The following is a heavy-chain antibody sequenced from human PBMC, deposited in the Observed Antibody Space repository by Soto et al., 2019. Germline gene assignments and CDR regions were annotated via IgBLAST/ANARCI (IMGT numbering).Heavy chain of an antibody. D-gene: IGHD5-18*01. CDR1: GGTFSSYA. V-gene: IGHV1-69*12. CDR2: IIPIFGTA. J-gene: IGHJ4*02. CDR3: ARDGGDNTAMATGSLDY. Sequence: QVQLVQSGAEVKKPGSSVKVSCKASGGTFSSYAISWVRQAPGQGLEWMGGIIPIFGTANYAQKFQGRVTITADESTGAAYVGLGSLGSEDTAVYYCARDGGDNTAMATGSLDYWGQGTLVTVSS.